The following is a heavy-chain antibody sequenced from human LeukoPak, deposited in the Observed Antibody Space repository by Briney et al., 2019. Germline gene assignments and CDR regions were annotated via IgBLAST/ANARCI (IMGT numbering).Heavy chain of an antibody. CDR2: INHSGST. CDR1: GGSFSGYY. V-gene: IGHV4-34*01. D-gene: IGHD2-2*01. CDR3: ARLVVVPAARSRHYWYFDL. J-gene: IGHJ2*01. Sequence: SETLSLTCAVYGGSFSGYYWSWIRQPPGKGLEWIGEINHSGSTNYNPSLKSRVTISVDTSKNQSSLKLSSVTAADTAVYYCARLVVVPAARSRHYWYFDLWGRGTLVTVSS.